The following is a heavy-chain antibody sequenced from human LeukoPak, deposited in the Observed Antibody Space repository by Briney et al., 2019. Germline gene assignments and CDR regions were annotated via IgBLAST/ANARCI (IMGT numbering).Heavy chain of an antibody. Sequence: SVKVSCKASEGTFSSYAISWVRQAPGQGLEWMGGIIPIFGTANYAQKFQGRVTITADESTSTAYMELSSMRSEDTAVYYCARAWDIVVVVAAPDEDYYYYYMDVWGKGTTVTVSS. D-gene: IGHD2-15*01. V-gene: IGHV1-69*13. CDR1: EGTFSSYA. CDR3: ARAWDIVVVVAAPDEDYYYYYMDV. CDR2: IIPIFGTA. J-gene: IGHJ6*03.